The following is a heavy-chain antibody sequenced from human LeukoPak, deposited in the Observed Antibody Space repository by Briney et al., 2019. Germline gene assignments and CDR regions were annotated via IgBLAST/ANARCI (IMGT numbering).Heavy chain of an antibody. Sequence: SETLSLTCAVSGGSISGSNWWSWVRQPPGKGLEWIGEIFQSGTTNYNPSLKSRVTISVDKSKNQFSLKLTSVTAADTAVYYCARVPFDTNSYYYYYGMDVWGQGTTVTVSS. CDR3: ARVPFDTNSYYYYYGMDV. CDR2: IFQSGTT. D-gene: IGHD2-8*01. CDR1: GGSISGSNW. J-gene: IGHJ6*02. V-gene: IGHV4-4*02.